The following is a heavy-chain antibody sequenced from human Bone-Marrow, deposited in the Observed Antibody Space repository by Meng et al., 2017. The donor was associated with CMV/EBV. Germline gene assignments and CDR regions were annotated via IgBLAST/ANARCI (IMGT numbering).Heavy chain of an antibody. V-gene: IGHV4-34*01. J-gene: IGHJ4*02. CDR2: INHSGST. CDR3: ARGPNYDFWSGYQYYFDY. CDR1: GGSISGYY. D-gene: IGHD3-3*01. Sequence: SETLSLTCSVSGGSISGYYWSWIRQPPGKGLEWIGEINHSGSTNYNPSLKSRVTISVDTSKNQFSLKLSSVTAADTAVYYCARGPNYDFWSGYQYYFDYWGQGTLVTVSS.